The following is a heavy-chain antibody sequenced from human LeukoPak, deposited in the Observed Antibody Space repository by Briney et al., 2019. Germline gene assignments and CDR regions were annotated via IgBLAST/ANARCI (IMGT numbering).Heavy chain of an antibody. CDR3: ATGFWSGF. J-gene: IGHJ4*02. Sequence: GGSLTLSCAASGFTFSSYEVNWVRQARGKGLEWVSYISSSGSTVFYAASVKARFTISRDNAKNSLYLQMNSLRAEDTAVYYCATGFWSGFWGRGTLVTVSS. V-gene: IGHV3-48*03. CDR2: ISSSGSTV. D-gene: IGHD3-3*01. CDR1: GFTFSSYE.